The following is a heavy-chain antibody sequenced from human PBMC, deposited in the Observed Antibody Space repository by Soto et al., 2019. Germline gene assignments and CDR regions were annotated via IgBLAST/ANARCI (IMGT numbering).Heavy chain of an antibody. CDR3: ARGRHWFGP. V-gene: IGHV4-59*08. J-gene: IGHJ5*02. CDR2: ISDRGDI. Sequence: SETLSLTWTVSGISITIADLNWFRQSPGKGLEWIGQISDRGDINYNPPLESRVAISTDTSKNQVSLTLTAVNAADTAVYFCARGRHWFGPWGQGTLVTVSS. CDR1: GISITIAD.